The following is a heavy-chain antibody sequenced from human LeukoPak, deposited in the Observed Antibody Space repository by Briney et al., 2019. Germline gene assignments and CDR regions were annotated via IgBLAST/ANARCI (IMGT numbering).Heavy chain of an antibody. J-gene: IGHJ4*02. D-gene: IGHD6-13*01. Sequence: GGSLRLSCAASGFTFSSYSMNWVRQAPGKGLEWVSSISSSSSYIYYADSVKGRFTITRDNAKNSLYLQMNSLRAEDTAVYYCARASSSSWHDHFDYWGQGTLVTVSS. V-gene: IGHV3-21*01. CDR1: GFTFSSYS. CDR3: ARASSSSWHDHFDY. CDR2: ISSSSSYI.